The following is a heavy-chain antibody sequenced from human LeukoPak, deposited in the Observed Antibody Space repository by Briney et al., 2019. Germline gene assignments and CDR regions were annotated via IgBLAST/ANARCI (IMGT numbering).Heavy chain of an antibody. Sequence: ASVKVSCKASGYAFINNWMHWVRQAPGQGLEWVGLINPTGTTTLYAQKFQGRVTLTRDMSTSTDYMELRSLKSEDTAVYYCARDNSVGDIAWWFDPWGQGTLVTVSS. J-gene: IGHJ5*02. CDR3: ARDNSVGDIAWWFDP. CDR2: INPTGTTT. CDR1: GYAFINNW. V-gene: IGHV1-46*01. D-gene: IGHD3-10*01.